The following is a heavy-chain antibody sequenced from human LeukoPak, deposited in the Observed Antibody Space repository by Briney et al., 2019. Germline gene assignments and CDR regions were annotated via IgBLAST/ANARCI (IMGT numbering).Heavy chain of an antibody. J-gene: IGHJ4*02. CDR3: ARGRGSYQRGYYFDY. V-gene: IGHV3-30*04. CDR2: IAYDGSNK. CDR1: GFTFGRYA. D-gene: IGHD1-26*01. Sequence: QPGGSLRLSCTASGFTFGRYAMHWLRQAPGKGLEWVAVIAYDGSNKYSADSLKGQGRFTISRDNSKNTLFLEMNSLRSEDTAVYYCARGRGSYQRGYYFDYWGQGTLVTVSS.